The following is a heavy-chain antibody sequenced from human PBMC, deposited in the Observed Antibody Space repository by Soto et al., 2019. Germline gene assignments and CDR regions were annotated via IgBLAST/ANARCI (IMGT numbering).Heavy chain of an antibody. CDR1: GFTFRSYV. V-gene: IGHV3-33*05. Sequence: QVQLVESGGGVVQPGTSLRLSCVGSGFTFRSYVIHWVRQAPGKGLEWVALTSYDGSNNFYGNSVKGRFTISRHNSRNTVELQMASLRFEATALYYCARWGATGGLDVWGQGPLASVSS. CDR2: TSYDGSNN. CDR3: ARWGATGGLDV. D-gene: IGHD3-16*01. J-gene: IGHJ4*02.